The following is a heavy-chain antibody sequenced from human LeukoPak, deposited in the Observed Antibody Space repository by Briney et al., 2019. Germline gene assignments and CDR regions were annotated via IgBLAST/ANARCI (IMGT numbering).Heavy chain of an antibody. CDR2: INPNSGGT. Sequence: GASVKVSCKASGYTFTGYYMHWVRQAPGQGLEWMGWINPNSGGTNYAQKFQGRVTMTEDTSTDTAYMELSSLRSEDTAVYYCATRRYGEAFDPWGQGTLVTVSS. D-gene: IGHD4-17*01. CDR1: GYTFTGYY. V-gene: IGHV1-2*02. J-gene: IGHJ5*02. CDR3: ATRRYGEAFDP.